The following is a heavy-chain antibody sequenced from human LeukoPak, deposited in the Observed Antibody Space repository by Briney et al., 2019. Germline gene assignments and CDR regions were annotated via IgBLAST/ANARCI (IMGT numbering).Heavy chain of an antibody. CDR1: GYTFTSYG. CDR3: ARAFIVGATSKVPGAYYFDY. Sequence: ASVKVSFKASGYTFTSYGISWVRQAPGQGLEWMGWISAYNGNTNYAQKLQGRVTMTRDTSTSTVYMELSSLRSEDTAVYYCARAFIVGATSKVPGAYYFDYWGQGTLVTVSS. J-gene: IGHJ4*02. CDR2: ISAYNGNT. V-gene: IGHV1-18*01. D-gene: IGHD1-26*01.